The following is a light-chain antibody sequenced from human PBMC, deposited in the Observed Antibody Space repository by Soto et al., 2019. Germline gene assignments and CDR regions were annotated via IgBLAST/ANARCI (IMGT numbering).Light chain of an antibody. J-gene: IGLJ2*01. CDR2: EVT. CDR3: SSYGGSDNLV. CDR1: RSDVGGYNY. V-gene: IGLV2-8*01. Sequence: QSALTQPPSASGSPGQSVTISCTGTRSDVGGYNYVSWYQQHPGKAPKLMIYEVTKRPSGVPDRFSGSKSGNTASLTVSGLQAEDEADSYCSSYGGSDNLVFGGGTKVTVL.